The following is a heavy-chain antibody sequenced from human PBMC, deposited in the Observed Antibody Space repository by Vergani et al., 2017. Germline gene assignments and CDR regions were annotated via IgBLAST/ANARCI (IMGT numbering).Heavy chain of an antibody. J-gene: IGHJ6*03. Sequence: QITLKESGPTLVKPTQTLTLTCTFSGFSLNTRGLSVAWIRQPPGKALDWLALIYWNDDQHYSPSLNNRVTITKDTSKNQVVLTMTNMDYVDTGTYYCVYRKNECGTNGCFYPFYNYYDMDVWCKGSTFTVS. V-gene: IGHV2-5*04. CDR2: IYWNDDQ. CDR1: GFSLNTRGLS. CDR3: VYRKNECGTNGCFYPFYNYYDMDV. D-gene: IGHD1-7*01.